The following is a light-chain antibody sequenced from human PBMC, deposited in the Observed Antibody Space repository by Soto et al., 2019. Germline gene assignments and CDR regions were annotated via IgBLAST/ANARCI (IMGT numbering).Light chain of an antibody. V-gene: IGKV1-33*01. CDR3: QQYVQALS. Sequence: DIQMTPSPSSLSASVGDRVIITCQASQDIINHLNWYQQKVGKAPKLLISGASSLEAGVPSRFSGSGSGTDFTLTITSLQPEDIATYYWQQYVQALSFGGGTEVEI. J-gene: IGKJ4*01. CDR2: GAS. CDR1: QDIINH.